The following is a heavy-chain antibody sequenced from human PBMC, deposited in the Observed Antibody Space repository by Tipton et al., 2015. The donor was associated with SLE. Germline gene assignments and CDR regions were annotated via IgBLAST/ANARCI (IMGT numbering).Heavy chain of an antibody. CDR3: AGGPGSVPTTRFYYMDV. V-gene: IGHV3-48*03. Sequence: SLRLSCAASGLTFIRHEMNWVRQAPGKGLEWISYISYSGSIMYYADSVKGRFTISRDSAKNSLFLQMNSLRAEDTAVYYCAGGPGSVPTTRFYYMDVWGKGTTVTVSS. D-gene: IGHD1-14*01. J-gene: IGHJ6*03. CDR2: ISYSGSIM. CDR1: GLTFIRHE.